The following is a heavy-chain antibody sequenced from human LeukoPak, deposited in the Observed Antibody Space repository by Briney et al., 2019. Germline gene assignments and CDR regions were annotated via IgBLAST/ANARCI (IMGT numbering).Heavy chain of an antibody. CDR2: IWYDGSNK. CDR3: AREQQLVLGATYYFDY. V-gene: IGHV3-33*01. J-gene: IGHJ4*02. Sequence: PGGSLRLSCAASGFTFSSYGMHWVRQAPGKGLEWVAVIWYDGSNKYYADSVKGRFTISRDNPKNTLYLQMNSLRAEDTAVYYCAREQQLVLGATYYFDYWGQGTLVTVSS. D-gene: IGHD6-13*01. CDR1: GFTFSSYG.